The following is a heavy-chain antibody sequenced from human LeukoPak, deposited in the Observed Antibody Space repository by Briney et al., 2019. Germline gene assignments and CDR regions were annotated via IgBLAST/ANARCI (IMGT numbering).Heavy chain of an antibody. CDR3: ARAWRYTDWFDP. D-gene: IGHD1-14*01. V-gene: IGHV4-59*01. J-gene: IGHJ5*02. Sequence: PSETLSLTCTVSGGSISSYYWSWIRLPPGKGLEWIGYIYYSGSTNYNPSLKSRVTISVDTSKNQFSLKLSSVTAADTAVYYCARAWRYTDWFDPWGQGTLVTVSS. CDR1: GGSISSYY. CDR2: IYYSGST.